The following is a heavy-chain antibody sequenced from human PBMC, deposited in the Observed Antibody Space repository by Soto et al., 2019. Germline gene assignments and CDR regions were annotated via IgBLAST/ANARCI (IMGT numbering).Heavy chain of an antibody. Sequence: SETLSLTCTVSGDSINDYYWSWIRQPPGKGLEWIGEINHSGSTNYNPSLKSRVTISVDTSKNQFSLKLSSVTAADTAVYYCARLADTVTAPFDYWGQGTLVTVSS. CDR1: GDSINDYY. V-gene: IGHV4-34*01. J-gene: IGHJ4*02. CDR2: INHSGST. D-gene: IGHD4-17*01. CDR3: ARLADTVTAPFDY.